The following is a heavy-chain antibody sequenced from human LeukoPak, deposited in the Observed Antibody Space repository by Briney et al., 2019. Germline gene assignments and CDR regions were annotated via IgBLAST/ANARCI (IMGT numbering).Heavy chain of an antibody. V-gene: IGHV3-23*01. J-gene: IGHJ4*02. CDR3: AKGGKWDVTPFDY. D-gene: IGHD1-26*01. CDR2: ISGGGGST. Sequence: GGSLRHSCAASGFTFTSYSMNWVRQAPGKGLEWVSTISGGGGSTYYADSVKGRFTISRGNSKNTLFLQVNSLRAEDTAVYYCAKGGKWDVTPFDYWGQGTLVTVSS. CDR1: GFTFTSYS.